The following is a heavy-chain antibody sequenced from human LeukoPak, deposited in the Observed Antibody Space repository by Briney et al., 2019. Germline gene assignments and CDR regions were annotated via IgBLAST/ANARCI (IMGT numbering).Heavy chain of an antibody. CDR3: ARALKIPGYCSSTSCPPFYYYYYMDV. CDR1: GGSFSGYY. Sequence: PSETLSLTCAVYGGSFSGYYWSWIRQPPGKGLEWIGEINHSGSTNYNPSLKSRVTISVDTSKNQFSLKLSSVTAADTAVYYCARALKIPGYCSSTSCPPFYYYYYMDVWGKGTTVTVSS. D-gene: IGHD2-2*01. J-gene: IGHJ6*03. V-gene: IGHV4-34*01. CDR2: INHSGST.